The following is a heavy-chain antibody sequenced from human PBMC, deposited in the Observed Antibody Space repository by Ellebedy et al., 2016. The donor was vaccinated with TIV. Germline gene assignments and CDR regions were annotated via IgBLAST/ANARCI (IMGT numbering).Heavy chain of an antibody. D-gene: IGHD4-17*01. CDR3: ARWPSGDAPLDY. CDR1: GFTFSRYW. CDR2: ISYDGNNK. V-gene: IGHV3-30-3*01. Sequence: GESLKISCAASGFTFSRYWMSWVRQAPGKGLEWVAVISYDGNNKYYADSVKGRFTISRDNSKNTLYLQMNSLRVEDTAVYYCARWPSGDAPLDYWGQGTLVTVSS. J-gene: IGHJ4*02.